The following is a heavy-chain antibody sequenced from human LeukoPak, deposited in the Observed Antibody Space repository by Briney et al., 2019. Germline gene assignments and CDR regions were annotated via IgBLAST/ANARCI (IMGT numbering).Heavy chain of an antibody. J-gene: IGHJ1*01. CDR1: GGSFSGYY. Sequence: ASETLSLTCAVYGGSFSGYYWSWIRQPPGKGLEWIGEINHSGSTNYNPSLKSRVTISVDTSKNQFSLKLSSVTAADTAVYYCARGRKTVPQEPEYFQHWGQGTLVTVSS. V-gene: IGHV4-34*01. CDR2: INHSGST. D-gene: IGHD2-2*01. CDR3: ARGRKTVPQEPEYFQH.